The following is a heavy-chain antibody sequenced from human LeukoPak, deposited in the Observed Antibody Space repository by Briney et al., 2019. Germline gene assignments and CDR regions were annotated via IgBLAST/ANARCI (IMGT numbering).Heavy chain of an antibody. J-gene: IGHJ6*03. CDR2: IGSSDSTT. D-gene: IGHD3-10*01. CDR3: AKAGRGGAITMVRGVKGDYYYMDV. CDR1: GFTFSSYE. V-gene: IGHV3-48*03. Sequence: GGSLRLSCVASGFTFSSYEMNWVRQAPGKGLEWLSYIGSSDSTTHYADSVKGRFTISRDNSKNTLYLQMNSLRAEDTAVYYCAKAGRGGAITMVRGVKGDYYYMDVGGKGTTVTISS.